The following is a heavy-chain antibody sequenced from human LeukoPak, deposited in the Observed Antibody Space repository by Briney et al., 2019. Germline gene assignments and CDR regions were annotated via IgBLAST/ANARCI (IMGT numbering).Heavy chain of an antibody. D-gene: IGHD3-22*01. CDR3: AIDRLSYDWSDYRLHY. V-gene: IGHV3-7*01. CDR2: INDNGREG. J-gene: IGHJ4*01. CDR1: GVTFRTYW. Sequence: PGGALRLSCVVSGVTFRTYWMKWFRRAPGKGEGWEGNINDNGREGTYVDSVRGRFIISRDNAKDSLYLQMNSLSDDDTAMYYCAIDRLSYDWSDYRLHYWGQGARVPVSS.